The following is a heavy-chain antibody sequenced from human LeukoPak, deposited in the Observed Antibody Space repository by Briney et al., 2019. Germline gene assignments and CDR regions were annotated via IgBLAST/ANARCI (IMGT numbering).Heavy chain of an antibody. Sequence: GASVKVSCKASGYTFTGYYMHWVRQAPGQGLEWMGWINPNSGGTNYAQKFQGRVTMTRDTSISTAYMELSRLRSDDTAVYYCARVRRYDILTGAIDYFDYWGQGTLVTVSS. CDR3: ARVRRYDILTGAIDYFDY. CDR1: GYTFTGYY. D-gene: IGHD3-9*01. J-gene: IGHJ4*02. CDR2: INPNSGGT. V-gene: IGHV1-2*02.